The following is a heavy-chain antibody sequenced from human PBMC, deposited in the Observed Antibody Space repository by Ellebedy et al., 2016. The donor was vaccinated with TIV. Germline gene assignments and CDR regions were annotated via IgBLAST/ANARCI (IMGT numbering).Heavy chain of an antibody. V-gene: IGHV4-59*08. CDR1: GGSISSYY. D-gene: IGHD2/OR15-2a*01. Sequence: MPSETLSLTCTVSGGSISSYYWSWIRPPPGKGLEWLGYIYYSGSTNYNPSLKSRVTISVDTSKNQFSLKLSSVTAADTAVYYCARHLRGNTDYWGQGTLVTVSS. J-gene: IGHJ4*02. CDR2: IYYSGST. CDR3: ARHLRGNTDY.